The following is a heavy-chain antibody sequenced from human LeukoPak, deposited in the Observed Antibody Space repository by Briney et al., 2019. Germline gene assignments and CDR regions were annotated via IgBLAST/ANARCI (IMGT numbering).Heavy chain of an antibody. CDR3: ARVQAGKWDFDY. CDR1: GFAFNTYS. Sequence: GGSLRLSCAASGFAFNTYSMNWVRQAPGKGLEWVSYIRSDSSIIYYADSVKGRFTMSRDNGRNSLYLQMNSLRVEDTAVYFCARVQAGKWDFDYWGQGTLVTVSS. CDR2: IRSDSSII. J-gene: IGHJ4*02. D-gene: IGHD2-8*01. V-gene: IGHV3-48*01.